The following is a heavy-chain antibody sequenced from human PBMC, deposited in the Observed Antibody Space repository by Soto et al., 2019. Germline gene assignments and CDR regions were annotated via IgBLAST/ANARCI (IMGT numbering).Heavy chain of an antibody. CDR2: IGTAGDT. Sequence: EVQLVESGGGLVQPGGSLRLSCAASGFTFSMYDMHWVRQATGKGLEWVSGIGTAGDTYYPGSLKGRFTISRENAKNSLYLDMNSLRAGDTAVYYCAREGGYYGSALDPGGQGTLVIVSS. CDR1: GFTFSMYD. V-gene: IGHV3-13*01. J-gene: IGHJ5*02. CDR3: AREGGYYGSALDP. D-gene: IGHD3-10*01.